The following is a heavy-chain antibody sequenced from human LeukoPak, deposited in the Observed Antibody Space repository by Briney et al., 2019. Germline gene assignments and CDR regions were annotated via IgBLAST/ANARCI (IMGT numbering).Heavy chain of an antibody. Sequence: PGGSLRLSCAASGFTLSDYYMSWIRQAPGKGLEWVSYISSSGSTIYYADSVKGRFTISRDNAKNSLYLQMNSLRAEDTAVYYCARSAEQWLVDHMDVWGKGTTVTVSS. V-gene: IGHV3-11*04. CDR3: ARSAEQWLVDHMDV. CDR1: GFTLSDYY. J-gene: IGHJ6*03. D-gene: IGHD6-19*01. CDR2: ISSSGSTI.